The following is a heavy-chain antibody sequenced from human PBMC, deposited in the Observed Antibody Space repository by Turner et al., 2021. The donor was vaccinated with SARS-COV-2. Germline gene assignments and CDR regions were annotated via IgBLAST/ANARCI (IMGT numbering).Heavy chain of an antibody. J-gene: IGHJ4*02. Sequence: EVQLVESGGGLVQPGGSLRHPCAASGFTFSSYWMSWVRQAPGKGLEWVANIKQDGSEKYYVDSVKGRFTISRDNAKNSVYLQMNSLRAEDTAVYYCARVPSSSWYFDYWGQGTLVTVSS. CDR1: GFTFSSYW. V-gene: IGHV3-7*01. D-gene: IGHD6-13*01. CDR3: ARVPSSSWYFDY. CDR2: IKQDGSEK.